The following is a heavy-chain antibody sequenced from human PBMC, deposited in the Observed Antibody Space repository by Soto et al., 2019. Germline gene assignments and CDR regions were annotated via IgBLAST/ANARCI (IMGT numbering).Heavy chain of an antibody. CDR1: GGSISSYY. D-gene: IGHD2-2*01. CDR3: ATVGPAGDWFDP. V-gene: IGHV4-59*01. Sequence: SETLSLTCTVSGGSISSYYWSWIRQPPGKGLEWIGYIYYSGSTNYNPSLKSRVTISVDTSKNQFSLKLSSVTAADTAVYYGATVGPAGDWFDPWGQGTLVTVSS. CDR2: IYYSGST. J-gene: IGHJ5*02.